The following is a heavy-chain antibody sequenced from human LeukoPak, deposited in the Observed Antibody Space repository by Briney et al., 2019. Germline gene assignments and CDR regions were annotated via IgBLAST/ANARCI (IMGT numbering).Heavy chain of an antibody. D-gene: IGHD3-3*02. Sequence: HPGGSLRLSCAAPGFTFSSYWMSWVRQAPGKGLEWVANIKQDGSEKYYVDSVKGRFTISRDNAKNSLYLQMNSLRAEDTAVYYCARGISSHWGQGTLVTVSS. CDR3: ARGISSH. J-gene: IGHJ4*02. CDR1: GFTFSSYW. V-gene: IGHV3-7*01. CDR2: IKQDGSEK.